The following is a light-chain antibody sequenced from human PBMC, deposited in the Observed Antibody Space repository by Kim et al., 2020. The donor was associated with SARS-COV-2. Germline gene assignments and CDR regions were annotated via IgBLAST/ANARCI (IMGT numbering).Light chain of an antibody. V-gene: IGLV2-14*04. Sequence: GQSIPISCTGTSSDVGRYDFVSWYQQLPGNPPKLIIYDVSSRPSGVSDRFSGSKSGSTAYLTISGLRAEDEAHYYCSSFTSSNTRLFGGGTQLTVL. J-gene: IGLJ2*01. CDR3: SSFTSSNTRL. CDR1: SSDVGRYDF. CDR2: DVS.